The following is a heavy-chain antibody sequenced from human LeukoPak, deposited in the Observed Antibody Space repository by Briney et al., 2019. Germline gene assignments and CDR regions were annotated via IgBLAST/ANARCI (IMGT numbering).Heavy chain of an antibody. Sequence: ASVNVSCKASGYTFTSYYMHWVRQAPGQGLEWMGIINPSGGSTSYAQKFQGRVTMTRDTSTSTVYMELSSLRSEDTAVYYCARDSYYDILTGYYTPPDYWGQGTLVTVSS. D-gene: IGHD3-9*01. V-gene: IGHV1-46*01. CDR1: GYTFTSYY. J-gene: IGHJ4*02. CDR2: INPSGGST. CDR3: ARDSYYDILTGYYTPPDY.